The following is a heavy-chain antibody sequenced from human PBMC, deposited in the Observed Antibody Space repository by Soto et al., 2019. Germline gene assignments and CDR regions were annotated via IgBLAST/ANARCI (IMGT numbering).Heavy chain of an antibody. J-gene: IGHJ4*02. CDR1: GYIFTSNW. CDR2: IFPGDFDT. V-gene: IGHV5-51*01. CDR3: AGQDSRGYAY. Sequence: PGESLKISCKGPGYIFTSNWIAWVRQMPGKGLEWMGIIFPGDFDTTNSPSFQGQVTISADKSISTTYLQWRGLKASDTAMYDCAGQDSRGYAYWGQGTVVTVSS. D-gene: IGHD6-19*01.